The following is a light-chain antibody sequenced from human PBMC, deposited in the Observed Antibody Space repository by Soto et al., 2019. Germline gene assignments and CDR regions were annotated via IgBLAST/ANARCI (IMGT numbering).Light chain of an antibody. CDR1: SSDVGRFNF. CDR2: EVT. J-gene: IGLJ2*01. V-gene: IGLV2-8*01. CDR3: SSYAGSNNVV. Sequence: QSVLTQPPSAPGSPGQSVTISCTGTSSDVGRFNFVSWFQQHPGKAPKALIYEVTKRPSGVPDRFSASKSGNTASLTVSGLQAEDEADYYCSSYAGSNNVVFGGGTKVTVL.